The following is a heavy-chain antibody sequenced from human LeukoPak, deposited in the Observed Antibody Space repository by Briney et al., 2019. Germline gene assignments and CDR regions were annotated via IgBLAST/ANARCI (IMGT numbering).Heavy chain of an antibody. D-gene: IGHD3-9*01. CDR1: GFTFSSYG. Sequence: AGRSLRLSCAASGFTFSSYGMHWVRQAPGKGLEWVAVISYDGSNKYYADSVKGRFTISRDNSKNTLYLQMNSLRAEDTAVYYCARVGRRYFDWLMGYYYGMDVWGQGTTVTVSS. CDR3: ARVGRRYFDWLMGYYYGMDV. V-gene: IGHV3-30*03. CDR2: ISYDGSNK. J-gene: IGHJ6*02.